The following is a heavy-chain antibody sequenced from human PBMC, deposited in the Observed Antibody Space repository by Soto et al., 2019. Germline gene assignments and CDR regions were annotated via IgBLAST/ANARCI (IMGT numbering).Heavy chain of an antibody. CDR3: ASAAQVWLPFDS. D-gene: IGHD6-25*01. V-gene: IGHV4-59*01. CDR2: IYYSGST. J-gene: IGHJ4*02. Sequence: SETLSLTCTVSGTSIGNYYWSWIRQPPGKGLEWIGYIYYSGSTNYNPSLKSRATISVDTSKKQFSLKVKSVTAADTAVYYCASAAQVWLPFDSWGQGTLVTVSS. CDR1: GTSIGNYY.